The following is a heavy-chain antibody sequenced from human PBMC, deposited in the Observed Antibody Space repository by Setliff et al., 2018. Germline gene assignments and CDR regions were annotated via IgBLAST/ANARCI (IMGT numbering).Heavy chain of an antibody. CDR2: INWNGYTT. J-gene: IGHJ6*03. CDR3: ARVFRGDDPLLNSYYYYMDV. D-gene: IGHD5-12*01. CDR1: GFTFDDYG. Sequence: GESLKTSCAASGFTFDDYGMNWVRQVPGKGLEWGSNINWNGYTTDYADSVKSRFTISRDNAQNSLYLQMNSLGVEDTAYYFCARVFRGDDPLLNSYYYYMDVWGKGTTVTVSS. V-gene: IGHV3-20*04.